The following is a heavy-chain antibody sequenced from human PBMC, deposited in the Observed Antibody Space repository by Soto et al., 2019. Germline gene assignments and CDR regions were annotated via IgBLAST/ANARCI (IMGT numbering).Heavy chain of an antibody. CDR2: IKQEGSEK. CDR3: ATHPYSSGWYC. D-gene: IGHD6-13*01. V-gene: IGHV3-7*01. J-gene: IGHJ4*02. Sequence: EVQLVESGGGLVQPGGSLRLSCAASGFTFSSYWMTWVRQAPGNGLEWVGNIKQEGSEKYYVDSVKGRFTISRDNAKNSLYLQMNSLRAEDTAVYYCATHPYSSGWYCWGQGTLVTVSS. CDR1: GFTFSSYW.